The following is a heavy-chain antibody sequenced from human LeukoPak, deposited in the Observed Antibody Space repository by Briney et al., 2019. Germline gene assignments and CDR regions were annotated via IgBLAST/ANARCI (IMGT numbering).Heavy chain of an antibody. CDR2: ISSDGSSK. Sequence: GGSLTLSCAASGFTFSAYAIHWVRQAPGKGLEWVAIISSDGSSKTYAESLKVRFTISRDNSKNTLSLHLSGLSAEDTAVYYCARAKACGSRCYIVDYWGQGTLVTVSS. CDR3: ARAKACGSRCYIVDY. V-gene: IGHV3-30*04. CDR1: GFTFSAYA. D-gene: IGHD2-15*01. J-gene: IGHJ4*02.